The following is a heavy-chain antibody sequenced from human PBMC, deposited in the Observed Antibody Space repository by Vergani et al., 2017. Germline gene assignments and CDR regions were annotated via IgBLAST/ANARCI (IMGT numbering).Heavy chain of an antibody. D-gene: IGHD6-19*01. CDR3: ARDIVLAVAGSLYWGSYYYYGMDV. Sequence: QVQLQESGPGLVKPSETLSLTCTVSGGSISSYYWSWIRQPPGQGLEWIGYIYYSGSTNYNPSLKSPVTTSVDTSKNQFSLKLSSVTAADTAVYYCARDIVLAVAGSLYWGSYYYYGMDVWGQGTTVTVSS. J-gene: IGHJ6*02. CDR1: GGSISSYY. CDR2: IYYSGST. V-gene: IGHV4-59*01.